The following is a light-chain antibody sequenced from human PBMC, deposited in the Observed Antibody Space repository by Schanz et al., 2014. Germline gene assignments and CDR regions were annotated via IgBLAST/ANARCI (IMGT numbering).Light chain of an antibody. CDR1: SSDVGGYNY. Sequence: QSVLTQPASVSGSPGQSITISCTGTSSDVGGYNYVSWYQQHPGKAPKLMIYDVNNRPSGVPDRFSGSKSGNTASLTVSGLQAEDEADYYCSSHASNNPRVVFGGGTKLTVL. CDR3: SSHASNNPRVV. J-gene: IGLJ2*01. CDR2: DVN. V-gene: IGLV2-14*01.